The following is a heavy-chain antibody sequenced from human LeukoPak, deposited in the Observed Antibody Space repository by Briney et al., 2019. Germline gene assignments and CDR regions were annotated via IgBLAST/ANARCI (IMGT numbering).Heavy chain of an antibody. Sequence: GRSLRLSCAASGFTFSSYGMHWVRQAPGKGLEWVAVIWYDGSDKYYADSVEGRFTISRDNSKNTLYLQMNSLRAEDTAVYYCARETLDAFDIWGQGTMVTVSS. CDR1: GFTFSSYG. CDR3: ARETLDAFDI. J-gene: IGHJ3*02. CDR2: IWYDGSDK. V-gene: IGHV3-33*01.